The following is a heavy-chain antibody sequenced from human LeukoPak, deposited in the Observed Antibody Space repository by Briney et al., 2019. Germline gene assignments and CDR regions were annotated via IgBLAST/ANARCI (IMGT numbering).Heavy chain of an antibody. J-gene: IGHJ4*02. D-gene: IGHD6-13*01. V-gene: IGHV1-18*01. CDR3: ASLRPGAGGYSSSPLGL. CDR1: GYTFTSYG. Sequence: ASVKVSCKASGYTFTSYGISWVRQAPGQGLEWMGWISAYNGNTNYAQKLQGRVTMTRNTSISTAYMELSSLRSEDTAVYYCASLRPGAGGYSSSPLGLWGQGTLVTVSS. CDR2: ISAYNGNT.